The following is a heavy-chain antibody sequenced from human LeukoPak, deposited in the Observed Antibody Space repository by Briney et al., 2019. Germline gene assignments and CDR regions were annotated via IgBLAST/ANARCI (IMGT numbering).Heavy chain of an antibody. CDR2: IYPGDSDT. V-gene: IGHV5-51*01. D-gene: IGHD1-7*01. CDR3: ARGNWNFVRYYYYMDV. J-gene: IGHJ6*03. CDR1: GYSFTSYW. Sequence: PGESLKISCKGSGYSFTSYWIGWVRQMPGKGLEWMGIIYPGDSDTRYSPSFQGQVTISADKSISNAYLQWSSLKASDTAMYYCARGNWNFVRYYYYMDVWGKGTTVTVSS.